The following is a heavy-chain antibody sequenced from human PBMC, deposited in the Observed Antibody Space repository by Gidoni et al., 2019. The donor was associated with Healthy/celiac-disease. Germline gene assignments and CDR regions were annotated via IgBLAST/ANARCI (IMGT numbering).Heavy chain of an antibody. Sequence: EVQLVESGGVVVQPGGSLRLSCAASGFTFDDYTMHWVRQAPGKGLEWVSLISWDGGSTYYADSVKGRFTISRDNSKNSLYLQMNSLRTKDTALYYCVLRDCSSTSCPEVDYWGQGTLVTVSS. V-gene: IGHV3-43*01. D-gene: IGHD2-2*01. CDR2: ISWDGGST. J-gene: IGHJ4*02. CDR3: VLRDCSSTSCPEVDY. CDR1: GFTFDDYT.